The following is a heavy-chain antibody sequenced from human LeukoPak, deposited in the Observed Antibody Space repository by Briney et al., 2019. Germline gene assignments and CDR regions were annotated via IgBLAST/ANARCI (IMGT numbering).Heavy chain of an antibody. CDR1: GFTFSNAW. CDR2: IKSKTDGGTT. J-gene: IGHJ4*02. Sequence: GGSLRLSCAASGFTFSNAWMSWVRQAPGKGLEWVGRIKSKTDGGTTDYAAPVKGRFTISRDDSKNTAYLQMNSLKTEDTAVYYCTRRLVSAGLDFDYWGQGTLVTVSS. CDR3: TRRLVSAGLDFDY. V-gene: IGHV3-15*01. D-gene: IGHD2-2*01.